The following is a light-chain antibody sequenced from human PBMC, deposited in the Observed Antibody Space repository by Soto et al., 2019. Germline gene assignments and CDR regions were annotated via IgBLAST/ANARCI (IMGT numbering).Light chain of an antibody. Sequence: QSDLTQPASVSGSPGQSITISCTGTSSDVGGYNYVSWYQQHPGKAPKLMIYDVSNRPSGVSNRFSGSKSGNTGSLTISGLQAEDEADYYCSSYTSSSTLVFGTGTKVTVL. V-gene: IGLV2-14*01. CDR3: SSYTSSSTLV. CDR2: DVS. J-gene: IGLJ1*01. CDR1: SSDVGGYNY.